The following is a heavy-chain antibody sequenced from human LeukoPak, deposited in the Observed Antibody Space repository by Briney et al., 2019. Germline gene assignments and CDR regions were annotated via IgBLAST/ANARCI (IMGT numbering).Heavy chain of an antibody. Sequence: GGSLRLSCAASGFTFSSYSLNWVRQAPGKGLEWASYVSSSSSTIYYADSVKGRFTISRDNAKNSLYLQMNSLRDEDTAVYYCARDLVAAAGTFDYWGQGTLVTVSS. J-gene: IGHJ4*02. CDR1: GFTFSSYS. V-gene: IGHV3-48*02. D-gene: IGHD6-13*01. CDR3: ARDLVAAAGTFDY. CDR2: VSSSSSTI.